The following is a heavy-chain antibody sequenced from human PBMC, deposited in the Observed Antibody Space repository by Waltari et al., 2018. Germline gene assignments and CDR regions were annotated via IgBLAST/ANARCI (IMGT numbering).Heavy chain of an antibody. V-gene: IGHV3-30*18. CDR1: GFTFSSYG. CDR3: AKDRYSGSYYVADY. D-gene: IGHD1-26*01. CDR2: ILFDVSNK. Sequence: QVQLVESGGGVVQPGRSLRLSCAASGFTFSSYGMHWVRQAPGKGLEWVSVILFDVSNKYYADSVKGRFTISRDNSKNTLYLQMNSLRAEDTAMYYCAKDRYSGSYYVADYWGQGTLVTVSS. J-gene: IGHJ4*02.